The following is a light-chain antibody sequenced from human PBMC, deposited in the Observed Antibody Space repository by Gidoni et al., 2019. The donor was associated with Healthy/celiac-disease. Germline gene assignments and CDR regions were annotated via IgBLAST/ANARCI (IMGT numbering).Light chain of an antibody. CDR2: DVS. CDR1: SSDVGGYNY. J-gene: IGLJ2*01. Sequence: QTALTLPASVSGSPGQPIPISCTGPSSDVGGYNYVSWYQQHPGKAPKLRIYDVSNRHAGVSNRFSGSKSGNTASRTISGLQAEDEADYYGSAYTSSSTLVFGGGTKLTVL. V-gene: IGLV2-14*01. CDR3: SAYTSSSTLV.